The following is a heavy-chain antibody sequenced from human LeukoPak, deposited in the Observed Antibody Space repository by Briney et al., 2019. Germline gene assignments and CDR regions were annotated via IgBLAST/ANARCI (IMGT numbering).Heavy chain of an antibody. CDR1: GYSISSGYY. D-gene: IGHD2-2*01. Sequence: PSETLSLTCTVSGYSISSGYYWGWIRQPPGKGLEWIGEINHSGSTNYNPSLKSRVTISVDTSKNQFSLKLSSVTAADTAVYYCARHRSLGYCSSTSCRRNAFDIWGQGTMVTVSS. CDR2: INHSGST. V-gene: IGHV4-38-2*02. J-gene: IGHJ3*02. CDR3: ARHRSLGYCSSTSCRRNAFDI.